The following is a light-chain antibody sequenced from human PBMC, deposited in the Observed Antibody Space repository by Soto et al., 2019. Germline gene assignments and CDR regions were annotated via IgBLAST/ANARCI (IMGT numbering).Light chain of an antibody. CDR1: HGISSW. CDR2: AAS. J-gene: IGKJ1*01. V-gene: IGKV1-12*01. Sequence: PSYLNASVGDRVTITCGASHGISSWLAWYQQKPGKGPKLLIYAASSLESGVXSRFSGXXSGTDFTLTISSLQPEDFATYFCQQGYSRPRTFGQGTKV. CDR3: QQGYSRPRT.